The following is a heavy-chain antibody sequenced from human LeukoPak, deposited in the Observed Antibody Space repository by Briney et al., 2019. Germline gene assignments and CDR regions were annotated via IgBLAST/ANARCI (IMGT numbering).Heavy chain of an antibody. CDR2: INHSGST. D-gene: IGHD3-22*01. CDR3: ADDSSLKGAFDI. V-gene: IGHV4-34*01. J-gene: IGHJ3*02. Sequence: SETLSLTCTVSGGSISSYYWNWIRQPPGKGLEWIGEINHSGSTNYNPSLKSRVTISVDTSKNQFSLKLSSVTAADTAVYYCADDSSLKGAFDIWGQGTMVTVSP. CDR1: GGSISSYY.